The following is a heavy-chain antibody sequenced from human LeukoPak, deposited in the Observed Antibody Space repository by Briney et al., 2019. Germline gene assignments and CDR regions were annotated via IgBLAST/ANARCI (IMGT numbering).Heavy chain of an antibody. CDR1: GFTFSSYE. J-gene: IGHJ6*04. V-gene: IGHV3-48*03. CDR2: ISSSGSNI. Sequence: GGSLRLSCAASGFTFSSYEMNWVRQAPGKGLEGVSYISSSGSNIYYADSVKGRFTISRDNAKNSLYLKMNSLRAEDTAVYYCAELGITMIGGVWGKGTTVTISS. D-gene: IGHD3-10*02. CDR3: AELGITMIGGV.